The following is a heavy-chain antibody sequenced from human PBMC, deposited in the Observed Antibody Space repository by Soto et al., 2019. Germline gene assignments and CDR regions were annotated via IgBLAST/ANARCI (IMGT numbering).Heavy chain of an antibody. CDR1: SDYINNNNNF. CDR2: IYYSGST. Sequence: SETLSLTCTVSSDYINNNNNFWGWIRQPPGKGLEWIGYIYYSGSTYYNPSLKSRVTISVDTSKNQFSLKLSSVTAADTAVYYCARVPDYWGQGILVTVSS. V-gene: IGHV4-30-4*08. D-gene: IGHD2-2*01. J-gene: IGHJ4*02. CDR3: ARVPDY.